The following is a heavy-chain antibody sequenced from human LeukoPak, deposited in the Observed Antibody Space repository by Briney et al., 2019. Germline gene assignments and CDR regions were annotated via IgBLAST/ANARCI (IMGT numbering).Heavy chain of an antibody. CDR3: AREVSSTRKYYYYGMDV. D-gene: IGHD2-2*01. V-gene: IGHV1-8*01. Sequence: ASVKVSCKASGYTFTSYDIKWVRQANGQGLEWMGWMNPNSGNTGYAQKFQGRVTMTRNTSISTAYMELSSLRSEDTAVYYCAREVSSTRKYYYYGMDVWGQGTTVTVSS. CDR1: GYTFTSYD. J-gene: IGHJ6*02. CDR2: MNPNSGNT.